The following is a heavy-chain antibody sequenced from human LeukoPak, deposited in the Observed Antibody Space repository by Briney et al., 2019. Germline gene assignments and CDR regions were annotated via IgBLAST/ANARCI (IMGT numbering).Heavy chain of an antibody. CDR3: AKALEIVVVVAAFDY. CDR2: IKQDGTEK. V-gene: IGHV3-7*03. D-gene: IGHD2-15*01. CDR1: TFTTYW. J-gene: IGHJ4*02. Sequence: GGSLRLSCAFTFTTYWLGWVRQPPGKGLEWVANIKQDGTEKYYSNSVKGRFTISRDNSKNTLYLQMNSLRAENTAVYYCAKALEIVVVVAAFDYWGQGTLVTVSS.